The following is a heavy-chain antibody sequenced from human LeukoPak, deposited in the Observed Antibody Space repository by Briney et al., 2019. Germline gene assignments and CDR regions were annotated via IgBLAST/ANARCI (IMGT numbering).Heavy chain of an antibody. Sequence: ASVKVCCRSSGYRFTGYYMHWVRQAPGQGLEWMGWINTNSGGTNDAQKFQGRVTMTRDTSISTAYMEMSRLRSDDTAVYYSARGGRGESTIFGVAHFDYWGQGTLVTVSS. CDR3: ARGGRGESTIFGVAHFDY. CDR1: GYRFTGYY. J-gene: IGHJ4*02. CDR2: INTNSGGT. D-gene: IGHD3-3*01. V-gene: IGHV1-2*02.